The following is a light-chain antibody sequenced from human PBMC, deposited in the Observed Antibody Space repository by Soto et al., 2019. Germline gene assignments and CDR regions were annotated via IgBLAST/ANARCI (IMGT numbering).Light chain of an antibody. Sequence: EIVMTQSPATLSVSPGERATLSCRASQSVSSNLAWYQKKPGQAPRLLIYGASTRATGIPARFSGSGSATEFTLTISSLQSGDFAVYYCQQYNIWPPWTFGPGTKVEIK. CDR1: QSVSSN. CDR2: GAS. CDR3: QQYNIWPPWT. J-gene: IGKJ1*01. V-gene: IGKV3-15*01.